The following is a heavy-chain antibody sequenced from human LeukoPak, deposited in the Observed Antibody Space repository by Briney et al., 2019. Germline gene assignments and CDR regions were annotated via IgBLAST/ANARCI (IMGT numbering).Heavy chain of an antibody. Sequence: GGSLRLSCAASGFTFSNYAMGWGCQAPGKGLERVSAFSPSGGGTYYADSVKGRFTISRDNSKNTLYLQMNSLRAEDTAVYYCARALRIYYYFDYWGQGTLVTVSS. CDR1: GFTFSNYA. D-gene: IGHD1-26*01. V-gene: IGHV3-23*01. CDR2: FSPSGGGT. J-gene: IGHJ4*02. CDR3: ARALRIYYYFDY.